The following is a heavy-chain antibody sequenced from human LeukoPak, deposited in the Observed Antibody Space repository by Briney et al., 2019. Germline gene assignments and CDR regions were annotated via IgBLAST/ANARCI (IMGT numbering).Heavy chain of an antibody. CDR1: GGSFGGYY. Sequence: SETLSLTCAVYGGSFGGYYWSWIRQPPGKGLEWIGEINHSGSTNYNPSLKCRVTISVDTSKNQFSLKLSSVTAADTAVYYCARGPRYGSGSYFAYYGMDVWGQGTTVTVSS. V-gene: IGHV4-34*01. D-gene: IGHD3-10*01. CDR3: ARGPRYGSGSYFAYYGMDV. CDR2: INHSGST. J-gene: IGHJ6*02.